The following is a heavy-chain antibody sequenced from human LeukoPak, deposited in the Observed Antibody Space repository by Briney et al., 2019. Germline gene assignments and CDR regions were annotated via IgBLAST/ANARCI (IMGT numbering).Heavy chain of an antibody. CDR1: GFMFDDYD. V-gene: IGHV3-20*04. J-gene: IGHJ3*02. D-gene: IGHD1-26*01. CDR3: AKDLSGSYFSAAFDI. Sequence: GGSLRLSCVASGFMFDDYDMSWVCQAPGKGLEWVSNINWKGGYIGYADSVKGRFTISRDNAKNSLYLQMNNLRAEDTALYYCAKDLSGSYFSAAFDIWGQGTMVTVSS. CDR2: INWKGGYI.